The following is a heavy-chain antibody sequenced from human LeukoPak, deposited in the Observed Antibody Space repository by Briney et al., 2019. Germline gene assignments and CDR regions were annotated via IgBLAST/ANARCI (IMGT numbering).Heavy chain of an antibody. CDR3: ARKIGTYCSGGSCHLNWFDP. D-gene: IGHD2-15*01. CDR2: MNPNSGNT. J-gene: IGHJ5*02. Sequence: ASVKVSCKASGYTFTSYDINWVRQATGQGLEWMGWMNPNSGNTGYAQKFQGRVTMTRNTSISTAYMELSSLRSEDTAVYYCARKIGTYCSGGSCHLNWFDPWGQGTLDTVSS. CDR1: GYTFTSYD. V-gene: IGHV1-8*01.